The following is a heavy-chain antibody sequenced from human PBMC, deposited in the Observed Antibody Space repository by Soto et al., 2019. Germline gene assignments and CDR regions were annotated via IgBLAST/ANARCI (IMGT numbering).Heavy chain of an antibody. CDR1: GFTFSTYS. D-gene: IGHD4-4*01. J-gene: IGHJ4*02. CDR2: ITSGSSYI. V-gene: IGHV3-21*01. Sequence: EVQLVESGGGLVKPGGSLRLSCAASGFTFSTYSMNWVRQAPGKRLEWVSSITSGSSYIYYADSVKGRFTISRDNAKNSLYLQMNSLRAEATAVYYCARGNSPGFDSWGQGTLVTVSS. CDR3: ARGNSPGFDS.